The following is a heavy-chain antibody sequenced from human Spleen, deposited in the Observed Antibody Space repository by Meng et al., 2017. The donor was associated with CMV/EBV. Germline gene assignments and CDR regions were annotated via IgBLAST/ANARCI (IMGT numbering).Heavy chain of an antibody. D-gene: IGHD3-16*01. Sequence: GESLKISWAASGFTFSTYEMHWVRQAPGEGLEWVSYISSSGSDIYYADSVKGRLTISRDNAKNSLYLQMNSLRAEDTAVYYCARMRGYYFDYWGQGTLVTVSS. CDR1: GFTFSTYE. CDR2: ISSSGSDI. V-gene: IGHV3-48*03. J-gene: IGHJ4*02. CDR3: ARMRGYYFDY.